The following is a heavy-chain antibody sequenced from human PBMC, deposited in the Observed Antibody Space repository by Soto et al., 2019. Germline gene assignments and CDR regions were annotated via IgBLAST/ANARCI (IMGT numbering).Heavy chain of an antibody. Sequence: QVQLQESGPGLVKPSQTLSLTCTVSGGSISSGGYYWSWIRQHPGKGLEWIGYIYYSGSTYYNPSLKSRVTISVDTSKSQFALKLSSVTAADTAVYYCARDKYSSSWHNCVDPWGQGTLVTVSS. CDR3: ARDKYSSSWHNCVDP. J-gene: IGHJ5*02. CDR2: IYYSGST. V-gene: IGHV4-31*03. D-gene: IGHD6-13*01. CDR1: GGSISSGGYY.